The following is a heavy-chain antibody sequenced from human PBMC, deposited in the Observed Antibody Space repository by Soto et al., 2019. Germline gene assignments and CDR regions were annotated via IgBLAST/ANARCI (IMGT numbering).Heavy chain of an antibody. Sequence: EGTLRLSCYASGFTYNSYAMHRVRQAPGKGLEYVSVITSNGGSTYYADSVKGRFTISRDDSKNTLYLQMSSLRAEDTAVYYCVKDLSRIAAQFDYWGKGTLVTVSS. D-gene: IGHD6-13*01. V-gene: IGHV3-64D*06. J-gene: IGHJ4*02. CDR2: ITSNGGST. CDR3: VKDLSRIAAQFDY. CDR1: GFTYNSYA.